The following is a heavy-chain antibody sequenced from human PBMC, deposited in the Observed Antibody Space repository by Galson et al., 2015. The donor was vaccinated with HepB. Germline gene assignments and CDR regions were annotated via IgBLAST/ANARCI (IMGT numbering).Heavy chain of an antibody. D-gene: IGHD3-16*01. Sequence: SLRLSCAASGFTFSNYAMTWVRQAPGKGLEWVSSISAGGDTTYYADSVKGRFTISRYNAKKMLSLRTNSLRAEDTAVYYCAKGDVWGSAARNYGMDVWGQGTTVTVSS. CDR1: GFTFSNYA. V-gene: IGHV3-23*01. CDR3: AKGDVWGSAARNYGMDV. CDR2: ISAGGDTT. J-gene: IGHJ6*02.